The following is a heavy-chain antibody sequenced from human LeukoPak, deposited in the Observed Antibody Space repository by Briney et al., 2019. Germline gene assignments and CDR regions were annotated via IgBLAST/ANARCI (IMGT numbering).Heavy chain of an antibody. CDR2: INSDGSRT. V-gene: IGHV3-74*01. CDR3: ARDHKLPGKQLWFYAFHI. J-gene: IGHJ3*02. Sequence: GGSLRLSCAASKFSFSAYWMHWVRQAPGKGLVWVSRINSDGSRTNYADSVKGRFTISRDNAKNTLYLQMNSLRAEDTAVYYCARDHKLPGKQLWFYAFHIWGQGTMITVSS. CDR1: KFSFSAYW. D-gene: IGHD5-18*01.